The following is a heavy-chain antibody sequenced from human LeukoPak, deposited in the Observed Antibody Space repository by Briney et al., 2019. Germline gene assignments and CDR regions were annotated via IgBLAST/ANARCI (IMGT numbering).Heavy chain of an antibody. D-gene: IGHD3-22*01. Sequence: GGSLRLSCAASGFTFSNYAMTWVRQAQGKGLEWVSSISDSGVNTYYADSVKGRFTISRDNTKNTLYLQMNSLRAEDTAVYHCAHYFDSSGYYGGWFDPWGQGTLVAVSS. CDR3: AHYFDSSGYYGGWFDP. CDR1: GFTFSNYA. V-gene: IGHV3-23*01. J-gene: IGHJ5*02. CDR2: ISDSGVNT.